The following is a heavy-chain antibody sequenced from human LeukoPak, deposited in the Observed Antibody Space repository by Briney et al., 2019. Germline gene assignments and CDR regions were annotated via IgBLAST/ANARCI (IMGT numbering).Heavy chain of an antibody. D-gene: IGHD1-26*01. Sequence: PGGSLRLSCAASGFTVSSNYMSWIRQAPGKGLEWVSYISSSGSTIYYADSVKGRFTISRDNAKNSLYLQMNSLRAEDTAVYYCARARGIVGATDWFDPWGQGTLVTVSS. J-gene: IGHJ5*02. CDR1: GFTVSSNY. V-gene: IGHV3-11*04. CDR3: ARARGIVGATDWFDP. CDR2: ISSSGSTI.